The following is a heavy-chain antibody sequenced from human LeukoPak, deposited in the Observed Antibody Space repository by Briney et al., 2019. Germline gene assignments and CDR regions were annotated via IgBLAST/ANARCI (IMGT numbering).Heavy chain of an antibody. CDR2: INPNSGGT. D-gene: IGHD1-26*01. CDR3: ARDDGLVGATPYYYYGMDV. V-gene: IGHV1-2*02. J-gene: IGHJ6*02. CDR1: GYTFTAYY. Sequence: ASVKVSCKASGYTFTAYYVHWVRQAPGQGLEWMGWINPNSGGTKYAQKFQGRVTITADESTSTAYMELSSLRSEDTAVYYCARDDGLVGATPYYYYGMDVWGQGTTVTVSS.